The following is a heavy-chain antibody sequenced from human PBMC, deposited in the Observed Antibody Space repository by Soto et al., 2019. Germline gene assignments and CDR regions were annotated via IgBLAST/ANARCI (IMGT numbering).Heavy chain of an antibody. CDR3: ARGRYGDY. J-gene: IGHJ4*02. D-gene: IGHD1-1*01. Sequence: QIHLVQSGAEVKKPGASVKVSCKGSGYGFTTYGITWVRQAPGQGLEWMAWISAHNGNTNYAQKLQGRVTVTRDTSTSTAYMELRSLSSDDTAVYYCARGRYGDYWGKGALVTVSS. V-gene: IGHV1-18*01. CDR2: ISAHNGNT. CDR1: GYGFTTYG.